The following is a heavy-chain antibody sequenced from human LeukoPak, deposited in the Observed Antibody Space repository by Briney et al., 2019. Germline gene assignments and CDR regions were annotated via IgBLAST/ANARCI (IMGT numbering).Heavy chain of an antibody. CDR1: GGTFSSYA. CDR2: MIPIFGTA. V-gene: IGHV1-69*13. CDR3: AKVPIEDYYFDY. D-gene: IGHD2-15*01. Sequence: GASVKVSCKASGGTFSSYAISWVRQAPGQGLEWMGGMIPIFGTANYAQKFQGRVTITAVESTSTAYMQLSSLRSEDTAVYYCAKVPIEDYYFDYWGQGPLVTVSS. J-gene: IGHJ4*02.